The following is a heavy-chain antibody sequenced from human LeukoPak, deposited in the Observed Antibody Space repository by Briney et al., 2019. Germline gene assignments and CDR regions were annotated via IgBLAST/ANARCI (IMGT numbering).Heavy chain of an antibody. V-gene: IGHV3-66*01. J-gene: IGHJ2*01. CDR3: ASGGLTTVVTPDWYFDL. Sequence: GGSLRLFCGASGFTVSSNYMSWVREAPGKGLEWVSDIYSGGYTYYADYVKGRFTVSRDNSKNTLYLQMNSLRAEDTAVYYCASGGLTTVVTPDWYFDLWGRGTLVTVSS. CDR2: IYSGGYT. CDR1: GFTVSSNY. D-gene: IGHD4-23*01.